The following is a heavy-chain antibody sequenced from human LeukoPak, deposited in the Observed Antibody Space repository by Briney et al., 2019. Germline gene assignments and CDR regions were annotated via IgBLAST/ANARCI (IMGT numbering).Heavy chain of an antibody. Sequence: PRGSLRLSCAGSGFSFRSYWMSWVRQAPGKGLEWVASIIQDGSEIHYLESVKGRFTISRDNAKSSLFLQMKSLRVEDTAVYYCARLRDDVTKFDSWGQGTLVTVST. CDR2: IIQDGSEI. V-gene: IGHV3-7*01. J-gene: IGHJ4*02. CDR3: ARLRDDVTKFDS. CDR1: GFSFRSYW. D-gene: IGHD2-8*01.